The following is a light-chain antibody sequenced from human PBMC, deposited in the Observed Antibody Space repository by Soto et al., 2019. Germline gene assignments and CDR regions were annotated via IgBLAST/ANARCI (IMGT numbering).Light chain of an antibody. CDR2: ANT. J-gene: IGLJ1*01. Sequence: QSVLTQPPSVSAAPGQTVTFSCSGSTSNIGNNFVSWYRQFPGTAPKLLIYANTARPSGIPDRFSASKSGTSATLGITGLQTGDEADYYCGAWDSSLRAYVFGPGTKLTVL. V-gene: IGLV1-51*01. CDR3: GAWDSSLRAYV. CDR1: TSNIGNNF.